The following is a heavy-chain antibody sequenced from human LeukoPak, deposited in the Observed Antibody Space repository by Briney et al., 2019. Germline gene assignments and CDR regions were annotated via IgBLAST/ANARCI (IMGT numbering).Heavy chain of an antibody. Sequence: SETLSLTCTVSGGSISSYYWSWIRQPPGKGLEWIGYIYYSGSTNYNPSLKSRVTISVDTSKNQFSLKLSSVTAADTAVYYCAREAAAGLFDYWGQGTLVTVSS. D-gene: IGHD6-13*01. J-gene: IGHJ4*02. V-gene: IGHV4-59*01. CDR2: IYYSGST. CDR1: GGSISSYY. CDR3: AREAAAGLFDY.